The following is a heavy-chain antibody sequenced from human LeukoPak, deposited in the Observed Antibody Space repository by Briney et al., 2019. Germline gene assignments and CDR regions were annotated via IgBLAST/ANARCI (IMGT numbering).Heavy chain of an antibody. J-gene: IGHJ4*02. CDR2: ISDSGSD. CDR1: GASMSNYY. V-gene: IGHV4-59*08. Sequence: SETLPLTCTISGASMSNYYWSWIRQPPGKGPEWMAYISDSGSDIYNPSLESRVAISVDTSKNQSSLKVTSVTAADTAVYFCARHRRNYYGTGGSPFDFWGQGILVTVSS. CDR3: ARHRRNYYGTGGSPFDF. D-gene: IGHD3-10*01.